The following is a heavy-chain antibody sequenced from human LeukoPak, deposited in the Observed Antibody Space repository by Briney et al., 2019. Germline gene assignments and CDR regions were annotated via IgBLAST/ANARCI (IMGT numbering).Heavy chain of an antibody. CDR3: ARESVLQQLVQGGFDY. CDR2: IYYSGST. J-gene: IGHJ4*02. CDR1: GGSISSSSYY. V-gene: IGHV4-39*07. D-gene: IGHD6-13*01. Sequence: SETLPLTCTVSGGSISSSSYYWGWIRQPPGKGLEWIGSIYYSGSTYYNPSLKSRVTISVDTSKNQFSLKLSSVTAADTAVYYCARESVLQQLVQGGFDYWGQGTLVTVSS.